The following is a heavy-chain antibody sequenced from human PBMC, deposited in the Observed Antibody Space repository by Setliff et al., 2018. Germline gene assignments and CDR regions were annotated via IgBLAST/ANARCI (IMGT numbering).Heavy chain of an antibody. CDR2: IYTNGGT. Sequence: SETLSLTCTVSGASISSGNDFWNWIRQPAGKGLEWIGNIYTNGGTDYSPSLRSRVTISLGTSKSQFSLQLTSVTAADTAIYYCARSDDNFQYPDYWGQGTRVTVS. J-gene: IGHJ4*01. CDR3: ARSDDNFQYPDY. CDR1: GASISSGNDF. V-gene: IGHV4-61*09. D-gene: IGHD1-1*01.